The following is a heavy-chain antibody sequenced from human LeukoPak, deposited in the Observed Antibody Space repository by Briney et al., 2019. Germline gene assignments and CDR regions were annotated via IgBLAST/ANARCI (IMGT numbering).Heavy chain of an antibody. D-gene: IGHD1-26*01. Sequence: SVKVSCKASGGTFSSYAISWVRQAPGQGLEWMGGIIPIFGTANYAQKFQGRVTITADESTSTAYMELSSLRSEDTAVYYCARVIRFSPLPTYNRFDPWGQGTLVTVSS. V-gene: IGHV1-69*01. CDR3: ARVIRFSPLPTYNRFDP. CDR1: GGTFSSYA. J-gene: IGHJ5*02. CDR2: IIPIFGTA.